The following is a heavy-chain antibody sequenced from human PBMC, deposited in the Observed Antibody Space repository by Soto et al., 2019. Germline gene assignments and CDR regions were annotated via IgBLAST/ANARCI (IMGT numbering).Heavy chain of an antibody. CDR2: IYYSGRI. Sequence: PSERISIGRTGSGDSVRIPTDAVTWIQQPPGKGLEWIAHIYYSGRIIYNPSLQSRVAISVDTSKNQFYLELYSVTAADTAVYFCARETTEPECSYGLDLWLKGTTVTAPQ. J-gene: IGHJ6*04. D-gene: IGHD4-17*01. CDR1: GDSVRIPTDA. V-gene: IGHV4-61*01. CDR3: ARETTEPECSYGLDL.